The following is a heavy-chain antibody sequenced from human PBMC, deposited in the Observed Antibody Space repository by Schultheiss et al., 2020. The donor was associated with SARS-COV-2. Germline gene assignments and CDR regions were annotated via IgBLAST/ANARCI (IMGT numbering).Heavy chain of an antibody. V-gene: IGHV4-30-4*01. CDR3: AREGATTFFDY. CDR2: IYYSGST. CDR1: GGSISSGGYY. Sequence: SQTLSLTCTVSGGSISSGGYYWSWIRQPPGKGLEWIGYIYYSGSTYYNPSLKSRVTISVDTSKNQFSLKLSSVTAADTAVYYCAREGATTFFDYWGQGTLVTVSS. J-gene: IGHJ4*02. D-gene: IGHD1-26*01.